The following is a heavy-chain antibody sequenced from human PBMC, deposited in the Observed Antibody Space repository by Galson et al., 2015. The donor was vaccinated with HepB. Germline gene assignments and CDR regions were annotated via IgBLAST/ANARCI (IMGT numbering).Heavy chain of an antibody. V-gene: IGHV2-70*11. Sequence: PALVKPTQTLTLTCTFSGFSLSTSGMCVSWIRQPPGKALECLARIDWDDDKYYSTSLKPRLTISKDTSKNQVALTMTNIDPVDTATYYCARIGGSYSAFDYWGQGTPVTVSS. CDR2: IDWDDDK. CDR3: ARIGGSYSAFDY. CDR1: GFSLSTSGMC. J-gene: IGHJ4*02. D-gene: IGHD3-10*01.